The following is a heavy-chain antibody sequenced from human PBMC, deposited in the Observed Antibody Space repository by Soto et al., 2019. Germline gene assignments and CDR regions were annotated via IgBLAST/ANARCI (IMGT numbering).Heavy chain of an antibody. Sequence: QLQLQESGPGLVKPSETLSLTFSVSGCSISSSGHYWGLIRQPPGKELEWIGSIYYSGSTYHNPSIKSRVTISVDTSKNQFSLKLKSVTAADTAVYYCARTYSSSWSSWALFDLWGQGTLVTVSS. V-gene: IGHV4-39*01. CDR3: ARTYSSSWSSWALFDL. CDR2: IYYSGST. CDR1: GCSISSSGHY. D-gene: IGHD6-13*01. J-gene: IGHJ4*02.